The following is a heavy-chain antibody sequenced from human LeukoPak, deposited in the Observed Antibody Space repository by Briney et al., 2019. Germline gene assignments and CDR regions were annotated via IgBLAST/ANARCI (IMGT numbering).Heavy chain of an antibody. CDR2: INHSGST. V-gene: IGHV4-34*01. D-gene: IGHD6-25*01. Sequence: PSETLSLTCAVYGGAFSGYYWSWIRQPPGKGLEWIGEINHSGSTNYNPSLKSRVTISVDTSKNQFSLKLSSVTAADTAVYYCARGSIAAAEGFDYWGQGTLVTVSS. CDR3: ARGSIAAAEGFDY. CDR1: GGAFSGYY. J-gene: IGHJ4*02.